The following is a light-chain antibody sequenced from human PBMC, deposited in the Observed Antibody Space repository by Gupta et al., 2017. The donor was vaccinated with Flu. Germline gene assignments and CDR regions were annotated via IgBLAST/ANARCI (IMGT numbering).Light chain of an antibody. Sequence: FALGNPASISSRSSQSLGYTDGSNVLDWFQQRPGQAPRRLIYMGSRRDSGVPDRFSGSGSGTDFTLKISRGEAEDVGLYFCRQFEHCAWAFGQGSXVEIK. V-gene: IGKV2-30*01. CDR1: QSLGYTDGSNV. J-gene: IGKJ1*01. CDR3: RQFEHCAWA. CDR2: MGS.